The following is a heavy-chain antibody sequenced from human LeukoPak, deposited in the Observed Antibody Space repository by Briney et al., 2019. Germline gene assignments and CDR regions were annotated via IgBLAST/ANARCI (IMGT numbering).Heavy chain of an antibody. D-gene: IGHD3-10*01. Sequence: GGSLRLSCAVSGFIFKDFPMTWVRQAPGKGLEWLSGISAGGDLTFHADSLKGRFTISRDNYKNTLYLQMDSLRAEDTAVYYCAKSLFTSAAGSGRASDIWGRGTMVTVSS. CDR2: ISAGGDLT. CDR3: AKSLFTSAAGSGRASDI. J-gene: IGHJ3*02. V-gene: IGHV3-23*01. CDR1: GFIFKDFP.